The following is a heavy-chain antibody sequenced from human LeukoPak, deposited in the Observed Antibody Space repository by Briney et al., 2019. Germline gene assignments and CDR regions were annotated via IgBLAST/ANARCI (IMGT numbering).Heavy chain of an antibody. J-gene: IGHJ5*02. D-gene: IGHD1-26*01. Sequence: SETLSLTCTVSGGSVSSGTYYWTWIRQSPGKGLEWIGCFYNSGSANYNPSLKSRVTISVDTSKNQFSLKLSSVTAADTAVYYCARDYRGSYPNWFDPWGQGTLVTVSS. V-gene: IGHV4-61*01. CDR3: ARDYRGSYPNWFDP. CDR2: FYNSGSA. CDR1: GGSVSSGTYY.